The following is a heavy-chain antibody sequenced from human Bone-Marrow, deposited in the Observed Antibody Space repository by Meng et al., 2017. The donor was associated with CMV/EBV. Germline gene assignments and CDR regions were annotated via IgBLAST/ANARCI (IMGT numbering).Heavy chain of an antibody. Sequence: GESLKISCAASGFTFSSYGMHWVRQAPGKGLEWVAVIWYDGTNKYYADSVKGRFTISRDNSKNTLYLQMNSLRAEDTAVYYCARVGYDFWTSRWGQGTLVTVSS. CDR1: GFTFSSYG. D-gene: IGHD3-3*01. CDR2: IWYDGTNK. V-gene: IGHV3-33*01. J-gene: IGHJ4*02. CDR3: ARVGYDFWTSR.